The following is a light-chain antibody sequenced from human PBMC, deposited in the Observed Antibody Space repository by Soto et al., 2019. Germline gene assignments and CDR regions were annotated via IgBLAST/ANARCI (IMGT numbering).Light chain of an antibody. Sequence: DIQMTQSPSSLSASVGDRVTITCRASQSISSHLNWYQQKPGKAPKLLICAASTLLSGVPSRFSGSGSRTDFNLTLSSLQPEDFATYSCQPSHSAPLPFGGGTKVEIK. J-gene: IGKJ4*01. CDR3: QPSHSAPLP. V-gene: IGKV1-39*01. CDR2: AAS. CDR1: QSISSH.